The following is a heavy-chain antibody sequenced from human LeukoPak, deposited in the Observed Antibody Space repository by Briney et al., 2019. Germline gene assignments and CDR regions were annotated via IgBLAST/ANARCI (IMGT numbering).Heavy chain of an antibody. V-gene: IGHV3-23*01. D-gene: IGHD4-17*01. Sequence: PGGSLRLSCAASGFTFSSSAMTWVRQAPGKGLEWVSGISGSGGSTYCADSVKGRFTISRDNSKNTLYLQMNSLRAEDTAVYYCAKGIYGDYVPLDYWGLGTLVTVSS. CDR3: AKGIYGDYVPLDY. J-gene: IGHJ4*02. CDR1: GFTFSSSA. CDR2: ISGSGGST.